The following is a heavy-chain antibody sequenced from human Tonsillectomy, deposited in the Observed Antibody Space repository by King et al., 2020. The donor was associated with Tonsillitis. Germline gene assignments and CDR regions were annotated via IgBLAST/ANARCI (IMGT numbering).Heavy chain of an antibody. CDR3: ARDSIAPECYKTSCYDY. D-gene: IGHD2-2*01. CDR2: MSHDGNNK. Sequence: VQLVESGGGVVQPGRSLRLSCAASVFTFIGQAMHWVRQAPGKGLEGVAVMSHDGNNKFYGDCGKGRFTISRDTSKNTVYLQMNGLRLEDTAVYYCARDSIAPECYKTSCYDYWGQGTLVTVSS. V-gene: IGHV3-30*01. CDR1: VFTFIGQA. J-gene: IGHJ4*02.